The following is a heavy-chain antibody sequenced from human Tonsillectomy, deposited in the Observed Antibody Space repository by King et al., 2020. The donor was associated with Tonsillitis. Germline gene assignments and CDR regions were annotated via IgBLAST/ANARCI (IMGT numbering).Heavy chain of an antibody. J-gene: IGHJ4*02. CDR1: GFAFSTYN. CDR3: ARDRGIGSPFDY. V-gene: IGHV3-21*01. CDR2: ITYSSNYI. Sequence: QLVQSGGGLVKPGGSLRLSCAASGFAFSTYNMNWVRQAPGKGLEWVSSITYSSNYIYYADSVRGRFTISRDNSKNSLYLQMNSLRAEDTAVYYCARDRGIGSPFDYWGQGTLVTVSS. D-gene: IGHD2-15*01.